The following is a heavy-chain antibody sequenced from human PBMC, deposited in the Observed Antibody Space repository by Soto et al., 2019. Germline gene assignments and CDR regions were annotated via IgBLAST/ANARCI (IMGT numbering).Heavy chain of an antibody. CDR3: ARVELGITVDAFDF. J-gene: IGHJ3*01. CDR2: INSDGGST. D-gene: IGHD7-27*01. V-gene: IGHV3-74*01. CDR1: GFTFSSYW. Sequence: GGSLRLSCAASGFTFSSYWMHWVRQAPGKGLEWVSRINSDGGSTSYADSVKGRFTISRDNAKNTLYLQMNSLRAEDTTVYFCARVELGITVDAFDFWGQGTMVTVSS.